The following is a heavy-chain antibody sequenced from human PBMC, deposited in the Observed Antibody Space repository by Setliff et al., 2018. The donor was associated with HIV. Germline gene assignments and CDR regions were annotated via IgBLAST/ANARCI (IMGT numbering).Heavy chain of an antibody. J-gene: IGHJ3*02. V-gene: IGHV4-34*01. Sequence: SETLSLTCAIYGGSFSGNYWSWIRQPPGKGLEWIGEINYSGTTNHNPFLKSRVTISLATSKSQFSLQVTSVTAADTAMYYCARHGHFYDSSSSDAFDIWGHGTMVTVSS. CDR1: GGSFSGNY. CDR3: ARHGHFYDSSSSDAFDI. CDR2: INYSGTT. D-gene: IGHD3-22*01.